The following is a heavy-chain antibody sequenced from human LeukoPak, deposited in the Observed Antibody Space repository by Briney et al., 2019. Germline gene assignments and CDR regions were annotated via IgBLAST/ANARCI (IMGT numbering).Heavy chain of an antibody. D-gene: IGHD6-19*01. Sequence: SVKVSCKASGGTFSSYAISWVRQAPGQGLEWMGGIIPIFGTANYAQKIQGRVTITADESTSTAYMELSSLRSEDTAVYYCARDEPVAGTYGMDVWGQGTTVTVSS. J-gene: IGHJ6*02. CDR1: GGTFSSYA. CDR3: ARDEPVAGTYGMDV. CDR2: IIPIFGTA. V-gene: IGHV1-69*13.